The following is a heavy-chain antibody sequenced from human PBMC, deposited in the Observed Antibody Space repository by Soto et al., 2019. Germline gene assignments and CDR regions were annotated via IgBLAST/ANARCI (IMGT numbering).Heavy chain of an antibody. D-gene: IGHD3-22*01. J-gene: IGHJ6*02. Sequence: GASVKVSCKASGGTFSSYAISWVRQAPGRGLEWMGGIIPIFGTANYAQKFQGRVTTTADESTSTAYMELSSLRSEDTAVYYCARDRYYDSSGPPGGMDVWGQGTTVTVSS. V-gene: IGHV1-69*13. CDR1: GGTFSSYA. CDR3: ARDRYYDSSGPPGGMDV. CDR2: IIPIFGTA.